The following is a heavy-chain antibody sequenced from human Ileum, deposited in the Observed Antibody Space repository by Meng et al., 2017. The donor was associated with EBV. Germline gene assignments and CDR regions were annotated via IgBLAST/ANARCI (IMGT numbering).Heavy chain of an antibody. Sequence: QAKLGYVGGEGEKAGGSVKGSLKASGYIFTNYGISWVRQAPGQGLEWMGRISADSGNTNYPQKFQGRVTMTTDTSTRTAYMEVRRLRSDDTAVYYCARGVTTVLYWFFDLWGRGTLVTVSS. CDR2: ISADSGNT. CDR1: GYIFTNYG. V-gene: IGHV1-18*01. CDR3: ARGVTTVLYWFFDL. J-gene: IGHJ2*01. D-gene: IGHD4-11*01.